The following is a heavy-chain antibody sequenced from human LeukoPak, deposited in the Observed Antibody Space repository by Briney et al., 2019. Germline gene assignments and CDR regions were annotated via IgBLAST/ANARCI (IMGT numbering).Heavy chain of an antibody. CDR3: ARGGRIAVAGTGYFDY. CDR2: VIPMFDVR. D-gene: IGHD6-19*01. Sequence: SVKVSCKASGGTLSSYALSWMRQAPGQGLEWMGRVIPMFDVRDYAEKFQGRITLTADTSTGMAYMELSSLTSDDTAVYYCARGGRIAVAGTGYFDYWGQGTLVTVSS. V-gene: IGHV1-69*17. J-gene: IGHJ4*02. CDR1: GGTLSSYA.